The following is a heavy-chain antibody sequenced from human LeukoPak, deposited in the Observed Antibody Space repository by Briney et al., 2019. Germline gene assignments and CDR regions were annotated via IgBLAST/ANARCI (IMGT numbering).Heavy chain of an antibody. CDR3: ARVGVGATSPFGY. D-gene: IGHD1-26*01. V-gene: IGHV1-69*05. Sequence: SVKVSCKASGGTFSSYAISWVRQAPGQGLEWMGRIIPIFGTANYAQKCQGRVTITTDESTSTAYMELSSLRSEDTAVYYCARVGVGATSPFGYWGQGTLVTVSS. J-gene: IGHJ4*02. CDR2: IIPIFGTA. CDR1: GGTFSSYA.